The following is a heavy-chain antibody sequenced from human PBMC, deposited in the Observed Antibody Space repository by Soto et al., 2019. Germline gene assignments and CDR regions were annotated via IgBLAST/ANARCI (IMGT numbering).Heavy chain of an antibody. J-gene: IGHJ4*02. CDR1: GSIFRNYA. Sequence: GGALRLSCAASGSIFRNYAIHWVRQAPGKGLECVAVKSRDGSQKYYLDSVKGRFTISRDDSNDTVNVLMNSLTDDDSAMYYCARSRKSAVADCFDSWGQSTIVTV. CDR2: KSRDGSQK. V-gene: IGHV3-30*04. CDR3: ARSRKSAVADCFDS.